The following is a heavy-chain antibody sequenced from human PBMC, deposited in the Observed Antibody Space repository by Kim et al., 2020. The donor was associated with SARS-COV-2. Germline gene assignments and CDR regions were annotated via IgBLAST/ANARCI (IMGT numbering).Heavy chain of an antibody. Sequence: DSVKGRFPIPRDNAKNSLYLQMNSLRAEDTALYYGAKGGSGSYYGGFDCWGQGTLVSVSS. V-gene: IGHV3-9*01. CDR3: AKGGSGSYYGGFDC. J-gene: IGHJ4*02. D-gene: IGHD1-26*01.